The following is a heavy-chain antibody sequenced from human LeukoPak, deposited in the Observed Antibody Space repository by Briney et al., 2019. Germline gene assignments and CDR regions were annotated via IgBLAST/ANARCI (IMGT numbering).Heavy chain of an antibody. D-gene: IGHD3-22*01. Sequence: GASVKVSCKASGYPFTNYGISWVRQAPGQGLEWMGWISAYNGNINYAHQLQGRVTITADESTSTAYMELSSLRSEDTAVYYCASHYYDSSGLMGGYWGQGTLVTVSS. CDR3: ASHYYDSSGLMGGY. CDR2: ISAYNGNI. CDR1: GYPFTNYG. J-gene: IGHJ4*02. V-gene: IGHV1-18*01.